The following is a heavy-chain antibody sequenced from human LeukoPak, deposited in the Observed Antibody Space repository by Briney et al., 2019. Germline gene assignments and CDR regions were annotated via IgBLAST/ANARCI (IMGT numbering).Heavy chain of an antibody. V-gene: IGHV4-59*01. Sequence: PSETLSLTCTVSVDSISDYYRGWLRQPPGKGLEWIGYLYNSGRSTYNHPLKSRVTISADTSKNHISLKLNSVTTADTAVYYCTRGAGWLIDYWGQGILVTVSS. CDR3: TRGAGWLIDY. CDR1: VDSISDYY. D-gene: IGHD3-16*01. CDR2: LYNSGRS. J-gene: IGHJ4*02.